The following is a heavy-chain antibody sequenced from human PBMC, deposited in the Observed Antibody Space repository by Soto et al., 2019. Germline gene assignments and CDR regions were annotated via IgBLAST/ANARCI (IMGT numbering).Heavy chain of an antibody. CDR3: ARHVPAAGYYYGMDV. J-gene: IGHJ6*02. Sequence: QVQLVQSGAEVKRPGSSVKVSCKASGGTFSSYAISWVRQAPGQGLEWMGGIIPIFGTPNYAQKFQGRVTITAEESTSTAYMELSSLRSEDTAVYYCARHVPAAGYYYGMDVWGQGTTVTVSS. D-gene: IGHD2-2*01. V-gene: IGHV1-69*12. CDR1: GGTFSSYA. CDR2: IIPIFGTP.